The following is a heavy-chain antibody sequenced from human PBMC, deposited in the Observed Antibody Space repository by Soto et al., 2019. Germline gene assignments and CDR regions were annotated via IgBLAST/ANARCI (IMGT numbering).Heavy chain of an antibody. Sequence: GASVKVSCKASGDTFSSYAINWVRQAPGQGLEWMGGIIPMFGTANYAQKFKGRVTITAGESTSTVYMELSSLRSEDTDVYYCARVGPAHYYDSSGYYSPLDYWGQGTLVTVSS. CDR3: ARVGPAHYYDSSGYYSPLDY. CDR1: GDTFSSYA. V-gene: IGHV1-69*13. D-gene: IGHD3-22*01. CDR2: IIPMFGTA. J-gene: IGHJ4*02.